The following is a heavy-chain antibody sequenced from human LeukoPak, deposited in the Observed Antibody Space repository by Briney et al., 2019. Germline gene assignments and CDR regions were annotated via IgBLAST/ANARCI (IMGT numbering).Heavy chain of an antibody. CDR3: ARTAKYYYGSETYYFFDY. D-gene: IGHD3-10*01. Sequence: ETLSLTCTVSGYSISSGYYWGWIRQPPGKGLEWIGSIYHSGSTYYNPSLKSRVTISVDTSKNQFSLKLTSVTPADTAVYYCARTAKYYYGSETYYFFDYWGQGTLVTVSS. J-gene: IGHJ4*02. V-gene: IGHV4-38-2*02. CDR2: IYHSGST. CDR1: GYSISSGYY.